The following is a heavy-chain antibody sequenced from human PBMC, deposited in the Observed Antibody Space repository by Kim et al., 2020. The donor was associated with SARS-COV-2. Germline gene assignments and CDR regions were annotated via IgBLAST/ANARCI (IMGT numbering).Heavy chain of an antibody. CDR2: ISPNSGAT. CDR3: AKRGYFSFFRH. Sequence: ASVKVSCKASEYTFAGSYIHWVRQAPGRGLEWMGRISPNSGATDYAQKFHGRVAMTSDTSIGTAYMEMSGLGSDDTATNYCAKRGYFSFFRHWGQGTLAT. D-gene: IGHD3-3*01. CDR1: EYTFAGSY. J-gene: IGHJ1*01. V-gene: IGHV1-2*06.